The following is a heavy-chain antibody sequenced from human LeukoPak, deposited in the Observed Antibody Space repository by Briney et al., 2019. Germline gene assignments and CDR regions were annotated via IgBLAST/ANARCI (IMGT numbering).Heavy chain of an antibody. V-gene: IGHV4-34*01. D-gene: IGHD6-19*01. Sequence: PSETQSLTCAVYGGSFSGYYWIWIRQPPGKGLEWIGEINHSGSTNYNPSLKSRVTISVDTSKNQFSLKLSSVTAADTAVYYCARLSSGWSNFDYWGQGTLVTVSS. CDR3: ARLSSGWSNFDY. J-gene: IGHJ4*02. CDR2: INHSGST. CDR1: GGSFSGYY.